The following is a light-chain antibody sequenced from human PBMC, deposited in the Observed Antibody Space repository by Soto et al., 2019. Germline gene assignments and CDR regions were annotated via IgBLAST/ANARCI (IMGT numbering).Light chain of an antibody. V-gene: IGKV2-30*01. CDR1: QSLVYSDGNTY. CDR3: QQCDSTPQT. J-gene: IGKJ4*01. CDR2: KVS. Sequence: DVWMTQSPLSLPVSRGQPSSISCRSGQSLVYSDGNTYLNWFQQRPGQSPRRLIYKVSNRDSGVPDRFSGSGTGTDFTLTISSLQPEDFATYYCQQCDSTPQTFGGGTKVDIK.